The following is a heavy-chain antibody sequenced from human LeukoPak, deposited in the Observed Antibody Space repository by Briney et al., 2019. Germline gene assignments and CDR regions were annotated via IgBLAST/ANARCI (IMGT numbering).Heavy chain of an antibody. V-gene: IGHV3-23*01. J-gene: IGHJ5*02. CDR2: ISGSGGST. CDR1: GFTFSSYA. CDR3: AKRNMVRGRAPWFDP. Sequence: GGSLRLSCAASGFTFSSYAMSWVRQAPGKGLEWVSAISGSGGSTYYADSVKGRFTISRDNSKNTLYLQMNSLRAEDTAVYYCAKRNMVRGRAPWFDPWAREPWSPSPQ. D-gene: IGHD3-10*01.